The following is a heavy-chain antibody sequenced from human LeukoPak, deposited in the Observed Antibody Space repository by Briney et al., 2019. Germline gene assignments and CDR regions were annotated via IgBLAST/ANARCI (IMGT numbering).Heavy chain of an antibody. CDR1: GFSLSTRGVG. Sequence: SGPTLVKPPQTLTLTGTLSGFSLSTRGVGVGWIRQPPGTALEWLALIYWDDDKRYSSSLKSRLTITKDTSKNQVVLTMTNMDPVDTATYYCAHRGDIVVVPGYAFDIWGQGTMVTVSS. D-gene: IGHD2-2*01. CDR3: AHRGDIVVVPGYAFDI. CDR2: IYWDDDK. V-gene: IGHV2-5*02. J-gene: IGHJ3*02.